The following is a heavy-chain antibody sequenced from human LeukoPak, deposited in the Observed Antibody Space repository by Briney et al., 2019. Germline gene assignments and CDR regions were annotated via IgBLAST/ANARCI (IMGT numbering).Heavy chain of an antibody. CDR1: GFTFYDYG. Sequence: PGGSLRLSCAASGFTFYDYGMSWVRQAPGKGLEWVSGTNWNGGSTGYADSVTGRFTISRDNAKNSLYLQMNSLRAEDTALYYCARHSAYDRGGPDYWGQGTLVTVSS. J-gene: IGHJ4*02. D-gene: IGHD5-12*01. CDR3: ARHSAYDRGGPDY. V-gene: IGHV3-20*04. CDR2: TNWNGGST.